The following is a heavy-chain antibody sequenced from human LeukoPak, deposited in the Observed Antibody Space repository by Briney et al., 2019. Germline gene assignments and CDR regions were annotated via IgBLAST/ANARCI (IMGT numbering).Heavy chain of an antibody. CDR2: FDPEDGET. Sequence: ALVKVSCKVSGYTLTELSMHWVRQAPGKGLEWMGGFDPEDGETIYAQKFQGRVTMTEDTSTDTAYMELSSLRFEDTAVYYCATTDIVVVPAAHNQYYYYMDVWGKGTTVTVSS. D-gene: IGHD2-2*01. CDR3: ATTDIVVVPAAHNQYYYYMDV. CDR1: GYTLTELS. J-gene: IGHJ6*03. V-gene: IGHV1-24*01.